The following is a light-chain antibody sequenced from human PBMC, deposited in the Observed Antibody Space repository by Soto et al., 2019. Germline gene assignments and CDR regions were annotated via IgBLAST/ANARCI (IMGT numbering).Light chain of an antibody. J-gene: IGLJ1*01. CDR2: EVS. CDR1: SXDVGGYNY. CDR3: SSYTNSKTEV. V-gene: IGLV2-14*01. Sequence: QSVLTQPVSVSGSPGQSITISCTGTSXDVGGYNYVSWYQQHPGKAPKLIICEVSNRPSGVSNRFSGSKSGSTASLTISGLQAEDEADYFCSSYTNSKTEVFGTGTKVILL.